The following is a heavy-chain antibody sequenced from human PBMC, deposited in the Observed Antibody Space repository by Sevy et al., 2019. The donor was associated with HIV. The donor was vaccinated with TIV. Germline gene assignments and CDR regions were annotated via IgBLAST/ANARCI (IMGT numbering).Heavy chain of an antibody. V-gene: IGHV3-30*18. J-gene: IGHJ3*02. CDR2: ISSVGSRK. CDR3: AKESGSYYYFCSSHDTFDM. D-gene: IGHD3-3*01. Sequence: GGSLRLSCAASGFNFSSYGMHWVRQAPGKGLEWVAIISSVGSRKNYTGSLKGRFRISIDNSKNTLYLQINSLRTEDKAVDYCAKESGSYYYFCSSHDTFDMWGQGTVVTVSS. CDR1: GFNFSSYG.